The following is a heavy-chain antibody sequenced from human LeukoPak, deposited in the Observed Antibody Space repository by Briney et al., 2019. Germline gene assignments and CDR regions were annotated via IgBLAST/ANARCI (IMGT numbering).Heavy chain of an antibody. J-gene: IGHJ4*02. V-gene: IGHV1-2*02. CDR2: INPNSGGT. CDR1: GYTFTGYY. Sequence: ASVTVSCKASGYTFTGYYMHWVRQAPGQELEWMGWINPNSGGTNYAQKFQGRVTMTRDTSISTAYMELSRLRSDDTAVYYCARGSYDYVWGSYRPPVDYWGQGTLVTVSS. D-gene: IGHD3-16*02. CDR3: ARGSYDYVWGSYRPPVDY.